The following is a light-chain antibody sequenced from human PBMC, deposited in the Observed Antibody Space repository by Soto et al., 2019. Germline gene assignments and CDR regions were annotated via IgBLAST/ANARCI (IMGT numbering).Light chain of an antibody. CDR3: QQYSSSPRT. CDR2: GAS. Sequence: VFTQAPGILSLSPGARATLSCEASQSVSSSYLAWYQQKPGQAPRLLIYGASSRATGIPDRFSGSGSGTDFTLTISRLEPEDFAVYYCQQYSSSPRTFGQGTKVDIK. V-gene: IGKV3-20*01. CDR1: QSVSSSY. J-gene: IGKJ1*01.